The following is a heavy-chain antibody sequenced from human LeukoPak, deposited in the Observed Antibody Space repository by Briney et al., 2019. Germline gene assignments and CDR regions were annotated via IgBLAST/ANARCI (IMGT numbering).Heavy chain of an antibody. CDR2: IYYSVST. Sequence: SETLSLTCTVSGGSISSSSYYWGWIRQPPGKGLEWLGSIYYSVSTYYNPSLKSRVTISVDTSKNQFSLKLSSGTATDTAVYYCARRINVATAAFDIWGQGTMVTVSS. D-gene: IGHD5-12*01. CDR1: GGSISSSSYY. J-gene: IGHJ3*02. V-gene: IGHV4-39*01. CDR3: ARRINVATAAFDI.